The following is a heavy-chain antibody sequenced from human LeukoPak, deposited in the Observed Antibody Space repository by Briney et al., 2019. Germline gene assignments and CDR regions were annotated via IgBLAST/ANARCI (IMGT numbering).Heavy chain of an antibody. CDR2: INASGTT. V-gene: IGHV4-4*07. CDR1: GGSISSYD. CDR3: ARGMAAAYDYNWFDT. J-gene: IGHJ5*02. Sequence: PSETLSPTCTVSGGSISSYDWSWLRQPAGKGLEWIGRINASGTTRYNPSLNSRVTMSVDTSKNQLSLKLTSVTAADTAVYFCARGMAAAYDYNWFDTWGQGTLVTVSS. D-gene: IGHD5-12*01.